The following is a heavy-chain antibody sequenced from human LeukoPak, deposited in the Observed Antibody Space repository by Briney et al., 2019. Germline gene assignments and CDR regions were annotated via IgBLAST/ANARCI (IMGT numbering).Heavy chain of an antibody. V-gene: IGHV6-1*01. J-gene: IGHJ6*02. Sequence: SQTLSLTCAISGDSVSSNSAGWNWTRQSPSRGLEWLGRTYYRSKWYNDYAVSVKSRITINPDTSKNQFSLQLNSVTPEDTAVYYCASTIFGVVIPVVYYYGMDVWGQGTTVTVSS. CDR2: TYYRSKWYN. D-gene: IGHD3-3*01. CDR1: GDSVSSNSAG. CDR3: ASTIFGVVIPVVYYYGMDV.